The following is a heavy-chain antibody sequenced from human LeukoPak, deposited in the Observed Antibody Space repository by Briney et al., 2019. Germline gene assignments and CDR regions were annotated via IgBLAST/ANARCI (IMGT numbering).Heavy chain of an antibody. CDR1: GYTFTNYG. Sequence: VASVNVSCKASGYTFTNYGINWVRQAPGQGLEWMGWISAYNGNTNYAQKLQGRVTMTTDTSTSTAYMELRSLRSDDTAVYYCARDLDQYSGRFGGFGHDFWGQGTLVTVSS. V-gene: IGHV1-18*01. J-gene: IGHJ4*02. D-gene: IGHD1-26*01. CDR3: ARDLDQYSGRFGGFGHDF. CDR2: ISAYNGNT.